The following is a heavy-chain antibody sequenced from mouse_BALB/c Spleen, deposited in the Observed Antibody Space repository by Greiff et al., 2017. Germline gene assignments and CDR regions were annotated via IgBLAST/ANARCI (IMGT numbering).Heavy chain of an antibody. CDR2: IDPANGNT. CDR3: ALTGYAMDY. D-gene: IGHD4-1*01. CDR1: GFNIKDTY. Sequence: EMQLQESGAELVKPGASVKLSCTASGFNIKDTYMHWVKQRPEQGLEWIGRIDPANGNTKYDPKFQGKATITADTSANTAYLQLSSLTSEDTAVYYCALTGYAMDYWGQGTSVTVSS. V-gene: IGHV14-3*02. J-gene: IGHJ4*01.